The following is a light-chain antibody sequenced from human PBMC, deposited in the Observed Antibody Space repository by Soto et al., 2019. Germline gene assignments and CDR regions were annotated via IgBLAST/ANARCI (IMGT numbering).Light chain of an antibody. CDR1: QNVFNN. V-gene: IGKV3-15*01. CDR2: DAS. J-gene: IGKJ4*01. Sequence: EIVVTQSPVTLSVSPGETATLSCRASQNVFNNLAWYQVKPGQAPRLLIYDASTRATGIPVRFSGSGSGTDFTLTINSLQSEDFAVYYCQQYNQWLTFGGGTKVEIK. CDR3: QQYNQWLT.